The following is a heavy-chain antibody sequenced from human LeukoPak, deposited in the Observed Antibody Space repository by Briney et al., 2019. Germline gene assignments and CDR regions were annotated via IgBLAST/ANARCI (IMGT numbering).Heavy chain of an antibody. D-gene: IGHD2/OR15-2a*01. V-gene: IGHV3-7*01. J-gene: IGHJ6*02. CDR3: ARDSRPRYFNTGRCKNGGGGHGMDV. CDR1: GFTFSNYW. Sequence: GGSLRLSCAASGFTFSNYWMSWVRQAPGKGLEWVANIKQAGSEKYYLDSVKGRFTISRDNAKTSLYLQMNSLRAEDTAVYYCARDSRPRYFNTGRCKNGGGGHGMDVWGQGTTVTVSS. CDR2: IKQAGSEK.